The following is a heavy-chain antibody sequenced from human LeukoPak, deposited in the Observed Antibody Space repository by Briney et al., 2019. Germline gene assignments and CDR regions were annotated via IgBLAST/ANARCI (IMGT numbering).Heavy chain of an antibody. J-gene: IGHJ4*02. CDR1: GFTFSHYG. D-gene: IGHD4-11*01. Sequence: GGSLRLSCAAAGFTFSHYGMHWVRQAPGKGLEWVAVIWSDGTNQYYADSVKGRFTISRDDSGNTVYLQMNSLRPEDTGVYYCAKDTQRGFDYSNSLEYWGQGTPVTVST. CDR2: IWSDGTNQ. CDR3: AKDTQRGFDYSNSLEY. V-gene: IGHV3-33*06.